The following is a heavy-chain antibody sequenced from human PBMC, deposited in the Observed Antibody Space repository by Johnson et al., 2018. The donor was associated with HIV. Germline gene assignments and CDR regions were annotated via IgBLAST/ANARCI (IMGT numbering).Heavy chain of an antibody. Sequence: QVQLVESGGGVVQPGGSLRLSCSASGFPFRSYGMDWVRQAPGKGLEWVAFIREDDINKYYAESVKGRFTISRDISKNTLYLQMNSQRAEDTAVYYCARDRCSSTSCIDAFDIWGQGTMVTVSS. CDR3: ARDRCSSTSCIDAFDI. J-gene: IGHJ3*02. CDR1: GFPFRSYG. D-gene: IGHD2-2*01. V-gene: IGHV3-30*02. CDR2: IREDDINK.